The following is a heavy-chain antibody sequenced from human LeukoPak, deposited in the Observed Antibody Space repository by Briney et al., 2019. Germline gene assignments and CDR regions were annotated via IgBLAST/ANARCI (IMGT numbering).Heavy chain of an antibody. Sequence: GGSLRLSCAASGFTFSSYAMSWVRQAPRKGLEWVSVISARGSVYYPDSVKGRFTISRDNSKNTVYLQMNSLRAEDTALYYCAKGRYDTDYWGQRTLVIVSS. V-gene: IGHV3-23*01. CDR1: GFTFSSYA. D-gene: IGHD1-1*01. CDR2: ISARGSV. CDR3: AKGRYDTDY. J-gene: IGHJ4*02.